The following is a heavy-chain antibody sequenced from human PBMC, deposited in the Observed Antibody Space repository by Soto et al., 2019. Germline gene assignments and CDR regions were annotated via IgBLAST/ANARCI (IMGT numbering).Heavy chain of an antibody. V-gene: IGHV1-69*01. CDR3: ASDRAILGWPSEAFAL. Sequence: QVQLVQSGAEVQKPGSSVKVSCKASGGTFSSYAISWVRQAPGQGLAWMGGIIPIFGTANYAQKFQGRVTITAEDSTRTAYMELSSLRSETTAVYYCASDRAILGWPSEAFALWGQGTMVTVSS. CDR1: GGTFSSYA. J-gene: IGHJ3*01. D-gene: IGHD3-3*01. CDR2: IIPIFGTA.